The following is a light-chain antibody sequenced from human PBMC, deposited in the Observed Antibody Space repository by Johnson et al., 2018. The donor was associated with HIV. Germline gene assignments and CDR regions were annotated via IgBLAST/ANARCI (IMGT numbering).Light chain of an antibody. Sequence: QSVLTQPPSVSAAPGQKVTISCSGSSSNIGNNYVSWYQQLPGTAPKLLIYENNKRPSGIPDRFSGSKSGTSATLGITALQTGDEADYYCGTWDDSLSTGGVFGAGTKVTVL. J-gene: IGLJ1*01. V-gene: IGLV1-51*02. CDR1: SSNIGNNY. CDR2: ENN. CDR3: GTWDDSLSTGGV.